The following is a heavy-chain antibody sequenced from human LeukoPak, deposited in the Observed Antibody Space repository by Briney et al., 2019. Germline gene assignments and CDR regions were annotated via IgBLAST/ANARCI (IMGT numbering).Heavy chain of an antibody. CDR2: ISYDGSNI. CDR3: ARDYSSGYYRTFDY. J-gene: IGHJ4*02. V-gene: IGHV3-30*04. CDR1: GFTFSSYA. D-gene: IGHD3-22*01. Sequence: GGSLRLSCAASGFTFSSYAMSWVRQDPGKGLEWVAVISYDGSNIYYADSVKGRFTISRDNSKNTLYLQVNSLRAEDTAVYYCARDYSSGYYRTFDYWGQGTLVTVSS.